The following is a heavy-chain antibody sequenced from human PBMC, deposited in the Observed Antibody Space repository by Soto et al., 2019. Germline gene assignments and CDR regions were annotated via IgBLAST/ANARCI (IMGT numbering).Heavy chain of an antibody. CDR2: INAGNGNT. V-gene: IGHV1-3*01. CDR1: GYTFTRYA. J-gene: IGHJ4*02. CDR3: AREESSGSFDY. D-gene: IGHD6-19*01. Sequence: ASVKVSCKASGYTFTRYAMHWVRQAPGQRLEWMGWINAGNGNTKYSQKFQGRVTITRDTSASTAYMELSSLRYEDTAVYYCAREESSGSFDYWGQGTLVTVSS.